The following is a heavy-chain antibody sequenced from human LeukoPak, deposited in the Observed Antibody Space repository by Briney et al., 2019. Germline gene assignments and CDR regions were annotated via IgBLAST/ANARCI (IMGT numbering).Heavy chain of an antibody. CDR1: GFTFSTYA. Sequence: PGGSLRLSCAASGFTFSTYAMHWVRQAPGKGLEWVAVISYDGSSKYYADSVKGRFTISRDNSKNTLYLQMNSLRAEDTAVYYCASSRIQLPIYYFDYWGQGTLVTVSS. CDR3: ASSRIQLPIYYFDY. CDR2: ISYDGSSK. D-gene: IGHD2-2*01. V-gene: IGHV3-30*04. J-gene: IGHJ4*02.